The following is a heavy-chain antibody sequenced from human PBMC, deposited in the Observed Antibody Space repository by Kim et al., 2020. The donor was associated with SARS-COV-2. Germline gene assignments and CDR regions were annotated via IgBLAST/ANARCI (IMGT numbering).Heavy chain of an antibody. CDR2: IYYSGST. CDR1: GGSISSSSYY. Sequence: SETLSLTCTVSGGSISSSSYYWGWIRQPPGKGLEWIGSIYYSGSTYYNPSLKSRVTISVDTSKNQFSLKLSSVTAADTAVYYCARGIGSSWYQSPYGMDVWGQGTTVTVSS. J-gene: IGHJ6*02. D-gene: IGHD6-13*01. CDR3: ARGIGSSWYQSPYGMDV. V-gene: IGHV4-39*07.